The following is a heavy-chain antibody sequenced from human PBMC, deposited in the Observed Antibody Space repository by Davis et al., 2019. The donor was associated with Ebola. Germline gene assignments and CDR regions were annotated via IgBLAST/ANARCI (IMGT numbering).Heavy chain of an antibody. CDR3: AREGCSGGSCYSLGYYYYYGMDV. D-gene: IGHD2-15*01. Sequence: SVKVSCKASGGTFSSYAISWVRQAPGQGLEWMGGFIPMFGTANYAQMFQGRVTITADESTSTAYMELSSLRSEDTAVYYCAREGCSGGSCYSLGYYYYYGMDVWGQGTTVTVSS. V-gene: IGHV1-69*13. CDR2: FIPMFGTA. J-gene: IGHJ6*02. CDR1: GGTFSSYA.